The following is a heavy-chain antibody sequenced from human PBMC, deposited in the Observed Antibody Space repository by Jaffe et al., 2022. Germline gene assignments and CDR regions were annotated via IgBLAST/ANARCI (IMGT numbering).Heavy chain of an antibody. Sequence: QVQLQESGPGLVKPSETLSLTCTVSGGSISSYYWSWIRQPPGKGLEWIGYIYYSGSTNYNPSLKSRVTISVDTSKNQFSLKLSSVTAADTAVYYCARFPERAVAGFDYWGQGTLVTVSS. V-gene: IGHV4-59*01. CDR1: GGSISSYY. CDR2: IYYSGST. D-gene: IGHD6-19*01. CDR3: ARFPERAVAGFDY. J-gene: IGHJ4*02.